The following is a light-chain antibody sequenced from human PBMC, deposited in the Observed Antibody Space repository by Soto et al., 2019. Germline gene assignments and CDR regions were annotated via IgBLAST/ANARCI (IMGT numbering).Light chain of an antibody. J-gene: IGKJ5*01. V-gene: IGKV1-39*01. CDR1: QGISTY. CDR3: QQTYTTPEIT. CDR2: AAS. Sequence: DIQLTQSPSFLSASVGDRVTMTCRASQGISTYLAWYQQKPGKAPKLLIYAASSLQSGVPSRFSGSGSGTDFTLTISSLQPEDFAIYYCQQTYTTPEITFGQGTRLEIK.